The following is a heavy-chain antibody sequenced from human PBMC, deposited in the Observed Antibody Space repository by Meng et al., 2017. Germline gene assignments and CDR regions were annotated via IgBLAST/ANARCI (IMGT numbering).Heavy chain of an antibody. CDR2: ISYDGSNK. CDR3: AGGLMVNDY. J-gene: IGHJ4*02. CDR1: GLTLSSYV. D-gene: IGHD3-10*01. Sequence: HGELVGSGGGVFQPGSALILSCAVSGLTLSSYVMHWVRQAPGKGLEWVAVISYDGSNKYYADSVKGRFTISRDNSKNTLYLQMNSLRAEDTAVYYCAGGLMVNDYWGQGTLVTVSS. V-gene: IGHV3-30*19.